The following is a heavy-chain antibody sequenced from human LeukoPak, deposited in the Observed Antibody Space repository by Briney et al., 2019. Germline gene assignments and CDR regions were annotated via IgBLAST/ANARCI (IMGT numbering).Heavy chain of an antibody. CDR1: GFTFSSYA. CDR3: ARDTVTTFRFRDYYYYGMDV. J-gene: IGHJ6*02. CDR2: ISSNGGST. D-gene: IGHD4-17*01. V-gene: IGHV3-64*04. Sequence: GGSLRLSCSASGFTFSSYAMHWVRQAPGKGLEYVSVISSNGGSTYYADSVKGRFTISRDNSKNTLYLQMNSLRAEDTAVYYCARDTVTTFRFRDYYYYGMDVWGQGTTVTVSS.